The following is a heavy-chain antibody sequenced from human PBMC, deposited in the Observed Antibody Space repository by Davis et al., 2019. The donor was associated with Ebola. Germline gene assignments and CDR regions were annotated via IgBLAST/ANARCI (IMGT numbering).Heavy chain of an antibody. D-gene: IGHD6-13*01. CDR2: ISYDGSNK. J-gene: IGHJ4*02. CDR1: GFTFSSYA. V-gene: IGHV3-30*04. CDR3: AREPAGSSWYGDFDY. Sequence: GESLKISCAASGFTFSSYAMHWVRQAPGKGLEWVAVISYDGSNKYYADSVKGRFTISRDNSKNTLYLQMNSLRAEDTAVYYCAREPAGSSWYGDFDYWGQGTLVTVSS.